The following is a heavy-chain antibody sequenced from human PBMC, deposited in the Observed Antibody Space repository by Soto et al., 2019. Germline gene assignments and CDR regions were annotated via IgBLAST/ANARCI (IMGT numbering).Heavy chain of an antibody. CDR2: IYYSGST. V-gene: IGHV4-59*01. CDR3: ARQNYDILTGYSGGYYYYYMDV. J-gene: IGHJ6*03. Sequence: SETLSLTCTVSGGSISSYYWSWIRQPPGKGLEWIGYIYYSGSTNYNPSLKSRVTISVDTSKNQFSLKLSSVTAADTAVYYCARQNYDILTGYSGGYYYYYMDVWGKGTTVTVSS. D-gene: IGHD3-9*01. CDR1: GGSISSYY.